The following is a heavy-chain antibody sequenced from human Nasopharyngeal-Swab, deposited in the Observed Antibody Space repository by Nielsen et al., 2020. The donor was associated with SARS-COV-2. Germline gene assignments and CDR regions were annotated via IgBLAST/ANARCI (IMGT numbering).Heavy chain of an antibody. J-gene: IGHJ6*02. Sequence: GESLKISCAASGFTFSRFWMTWVRQAPGKGLEWVAYLKQDGSEEYYVDSVKGRFNISRDNAKNSLYLQMSSLRAEDTAVYYCARMNYYFYYGMDVWGQGTTVTVSS. CDR1: GFTFSRFW. CDR2: LKQDGSEE. V-gene: IGHV3-7*01. CDR3: ARMNYYFYYGMDV.